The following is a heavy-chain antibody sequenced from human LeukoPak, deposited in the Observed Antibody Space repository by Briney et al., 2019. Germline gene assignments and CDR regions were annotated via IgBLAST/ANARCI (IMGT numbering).Heavy chain of an antibody. V-gene: IGHV3-13*01. D-gene: IGHD1-26*01. CDR3: ARQNTPHGNFDY. CDR2: IGVAANT. J-gene: IGHJ4*02. Sequence: GGSLRLSCSASGFTFSSYDMHWVRQATGKGLEWVSAIGVAANTFYSGSVKGRFTISRENAKNSLYLLMTSLRAEDTAVYYCARQNTPHGNFDYWGQGILVTVSS. CDR1: GFTFSSYD.